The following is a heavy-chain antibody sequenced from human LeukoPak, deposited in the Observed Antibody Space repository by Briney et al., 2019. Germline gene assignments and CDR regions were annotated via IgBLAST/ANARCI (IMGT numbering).Heavy chain of an antibody. CDR3: ARGGGDYYGSGSYDY. CDR1: GYTLTELS. D-gene: IGHD3-10*01. J-gene: IGHJ4*02. Sequence: GASVKVSCKVSGYTLTELSMHWVRQAPGKGLEWMGGFDPEDGETIYAQKFQGRVTMTRNTSISTAYMELSSLRSEDTAVYYCARGGGDYYGSGSYDYWGQGTLVTVSS. CDR2: FDPEDGET. V-gene: IGHV1-24*01.